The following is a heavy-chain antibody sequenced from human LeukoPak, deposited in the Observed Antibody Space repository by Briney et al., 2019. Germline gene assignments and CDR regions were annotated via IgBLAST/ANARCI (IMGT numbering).Heavy chain of an antibody. CDR1: GFTFSSYA. D-gene: IGHD2-2*01. J-gene: IGHJ4*02. Sequence: GGSLRLSCAASGFTFSSYAMHWVRQAPGKRLEWVAVISYDGSNKYYADSVKGRFTISRDNSKNTLYLQMNSLRAEDTAVYYCAREFCSSTSCYAADYWGQGTLVTVSS. CDR3: AREFCSSTSCYAADY. CDR2: ISYDGSNK. V-gene: IGHV3-30*04.